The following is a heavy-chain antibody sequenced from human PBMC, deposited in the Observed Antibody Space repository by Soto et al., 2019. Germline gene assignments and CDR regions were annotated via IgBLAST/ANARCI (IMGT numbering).Heavy chain of an antibody. V-gene: IGHV4-34*01. D-gene: IGHD6-19*01. J-gene: IGHJ4*02. CDR2: INHSGST. CDR3: ERGLGSVAGLPIDY. Sequence: SETLSLTCAVYGGSFSGNYWSWIRQPPGKGLEWIGEINHSGSTNYNPSLKSRVTISVDTSKNQFSLKLSSVTAADTAVYYCERGLGSVAGLPIDYWGQGTLVTVSS. CDR1: GGSFSGNY.